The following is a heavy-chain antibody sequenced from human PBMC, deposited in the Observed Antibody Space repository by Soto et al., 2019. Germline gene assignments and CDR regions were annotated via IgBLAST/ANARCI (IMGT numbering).Heavy chain of an antibody. Sequence: PVGSRRLSCAASGFTFSSYAMSWVRQAPGKGLEWVSAISGSGGSTYYADSVKGRFTISRDNSKNTLYLQMNSLRAEDTAVYYCANLYGSGSYYQVYYYGMDVWGQGTTVTVSS. CDR1: GFTFSSYA. J-gene: IGHJ6*02. D-gene: IGHD3-10*01. CDR2: ISGSGGST. V-gene: IGHV3-23*01. CDR3: ANLYGSGSYYQVYYYGMDV.